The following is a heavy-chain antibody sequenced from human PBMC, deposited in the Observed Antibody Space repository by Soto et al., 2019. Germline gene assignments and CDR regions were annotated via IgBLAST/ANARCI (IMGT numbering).Heavy chain of an antibody. Sequence: GESLKISCKGAEYSFTNYCSSWVLQMPWKGLERMGRIDPSDSYTNYSPSFQGHVSISADKSISTTYLQWSSLKASDTAMYYCARQMGSCSGGSCNGYYYGMDVWGQGTTVTVSS. CDR1: EYSFTNYC. V-gene: IGHV5-10-1*01. CDR2: IDPSDSYT. D-gene: IGHD2-15*01. J-gene: IGHJ6*02. CDR3: ARQMGSCSGGSCNGYYYGMDV.